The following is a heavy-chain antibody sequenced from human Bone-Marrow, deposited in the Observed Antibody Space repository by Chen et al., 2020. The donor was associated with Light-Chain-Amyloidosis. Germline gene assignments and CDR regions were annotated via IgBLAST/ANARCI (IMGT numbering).Heavy chain of an antibody. CDR1: GGSIRSSRYY. J-gene: IGHJ4*02. CDR2: IYYSGST. V-gene: IGHV4-39*07. CDR3: AREHSSGWFGYYFGY. Sequence: QLQLQESGPGLVKPSETLSLTCTVPGGSIRSSRYYWGWIRQPPGKGLEWIGSIYYSGSTYYNPSLKSRVTISVDTSKNQFSLKLSSVTAADTAVYYYAREHSSGWFGYYFGYWGQGTLVTVSS. D-gene: IGHD6-19*01.